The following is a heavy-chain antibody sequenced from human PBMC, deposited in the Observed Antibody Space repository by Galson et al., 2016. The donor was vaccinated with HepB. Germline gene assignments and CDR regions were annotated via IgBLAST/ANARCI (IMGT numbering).Heavy chain of an antibody. D-gene: IGHD3-10*01. Sequence: SLRLSCAASGFTFSSYGMHWVRQAPGKGLEWVAVIWDDGSNKYLADSVKGRFTISRDNSNKTLYLQMSSLRVEDTAVYYCARESDYNIHSFDYWGQGTLVTVSS. CDR3: ARESDYNIHSFDY. CDR1: GFTFSSYG. V-gene: IGHV3-33*01. CDR2: IWDDGSNK. J-gene: IGHJ4*02.